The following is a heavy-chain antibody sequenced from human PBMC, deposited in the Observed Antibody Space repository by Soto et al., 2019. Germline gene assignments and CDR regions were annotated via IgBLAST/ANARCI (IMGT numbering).Heavy chain of an antibody. Sequence: GGSLRLSCAASGFTFSSYGMHWVRQAPGKGLEWVAVISYDGSNKYYADSVKGRFTISRDNSKNTLYLQMNSLRAEDTAVYYCAKDFIGDYASSDYYYGMDVWGQGTTVTVSS. V-gene: IGHV3-30*18. CDR3: AKDFIGDYASSDYYYGMDV. J-gene: IGHJ6*02. CDR1: GFTFSSYG. D-gene: IGHD4-17*01. CDR2: ISYDGSNK.